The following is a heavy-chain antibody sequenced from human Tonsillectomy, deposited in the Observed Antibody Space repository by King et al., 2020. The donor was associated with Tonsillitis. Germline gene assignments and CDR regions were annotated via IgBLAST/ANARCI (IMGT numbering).Heavy chain of an antibody. D-gene: IGHD6-19*01. V-gene: IGHV3-33*01. CDR2: IWYDGSNK. CDR1: GFTFSSYG. J-gene: IGHJ6*02. Sequence: VQLVESGGGVFQPGRSLRLSCAASGFTFSSYGMHWVRQAPGKGLEWVAVIWYDGSNKYYADSVKGRFTISRDNSKNTLYLQMNSLRAEDTAVYYCARGGSSGWSYYYGMDVWGQGTTVTVSS. CDR3: ARGGSSGWSYYYGMDV.